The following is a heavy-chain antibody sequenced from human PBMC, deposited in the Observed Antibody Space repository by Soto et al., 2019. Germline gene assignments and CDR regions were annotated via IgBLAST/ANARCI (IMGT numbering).Heavy chain of an antibody. D-gene: IGHD5-12*01. CDR3: AKGGVATILDYYYYMDV. J-gene: IGHJ6*03. CDR1: GYTFTGYY. Sequence: QVQLVQSGAEVKKPGASVKVSCKASGYTFTGYYMHWVRQAPGQGLEWMGWINPNSGGTNYAQKFQVWVTMTRDTSISTAYMELSRLRSDDTAVYYWAKGGVATILDYYYYMDVWGKGTTVTVSS. V-gene: IGHV1-2*04. CDR2: INPNSGGT.